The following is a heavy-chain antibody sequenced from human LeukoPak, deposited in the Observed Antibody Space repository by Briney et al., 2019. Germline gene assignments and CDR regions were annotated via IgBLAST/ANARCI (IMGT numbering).Heavy chain of an antibody. J-gene: IGHJ4*02. D-gene: IGHD1-26*01. Sequence: PGGSLRLSCAASGFTFSRSWMSWVRQSPGRGLEWVANIIQDGSQIYYVDSVKGRFTVSRDNSENTLYLQMNSLRAEDTAVYYCAKGYSGSYLDYWGQGTLVTVSS. V-gene: IGHV3-7*03. CDR2: IIQDGSQI. CDR1: GFTFSRSW. CDR3: AKGYSGSYLDY.